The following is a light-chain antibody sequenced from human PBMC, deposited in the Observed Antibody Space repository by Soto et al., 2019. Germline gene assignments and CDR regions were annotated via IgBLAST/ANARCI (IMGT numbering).Light chain of an antibody. CDR2: GAS. Sequence: EIVLTQSPGTLPLSPVDRATLSFRASQSVSSYLAWYQQKSGQAPRLLIYGASSRASGIPDRFSGSGSGTDFTLNISRVEPEDFAVYYCQQYGSSLTVGQGTKV. CDR1: QSVSSY. V-gene: IGKV3-20*01. CDR3: QQYGSSLT. J-gene: IGKJ1*01.